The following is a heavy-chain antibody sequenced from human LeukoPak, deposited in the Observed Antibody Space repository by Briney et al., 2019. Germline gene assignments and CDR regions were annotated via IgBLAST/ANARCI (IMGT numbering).Heavy chain of an antibody. CDR2: IYHSGST. CDR1: GGSISSGNW. V-gene: IGHV4-4*02. CDR3: ASRVPAAGDALDI. D-gene: IGHD6-13*01. J-gene: IGHJ3*02. Sequence: PSGTLSLTCAVSGGSISSGNWWTWVRQPPEKGLEWIGEIYHSGSTYYNPSLKSRVTISIDKSKNQFSLKLSSVTAADTAVYYCASRVPAAGDALDIWGQGTMVTVST.